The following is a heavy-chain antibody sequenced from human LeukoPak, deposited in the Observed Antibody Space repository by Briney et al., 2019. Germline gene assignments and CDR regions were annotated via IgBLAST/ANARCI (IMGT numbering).Heavy chain of an antibody. CDR1: GFTFSYYG. V-gene: IGHV3-30*18. Sequence: GRSLRLSCAASGFTFSYYGIHGVRQTPGKGREGVAVVSYGGRHKSYTDSVKGRLTISRDSSQKTVYLQMNSLRTEDTAVYYCAKVAIIMVEVGGAFDIWGHGTMVTVFS. CDR2: VSYGGRHK. CDR3: AKVAIIMVEVGGAFDI. J-gene: IGHJ3*02. D-gene: IGHD3-22*01.